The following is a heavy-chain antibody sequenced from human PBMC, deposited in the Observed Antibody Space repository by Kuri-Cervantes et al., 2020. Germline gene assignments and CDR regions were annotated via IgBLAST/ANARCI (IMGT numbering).Heavy chain of an antibody. J-gene: IGHJ4*02. CDR2: ISSRSSYI. CDR1: GFTFSSYS. CDR3: AREDCSSTSCYFDY. V-gene: IGHV3-21*01. D-gene: IGHD2-2*01. Sequence: GRCLRLSCAAFGFTFSSYSMNWVRQAAGKGLGWVPSISSRSSYIYYADSVKGRFTISRDNAKNSLYLQMNSLIAEDTAVYYCAREDCSSTSCYFDYWGQGTLVTVSS.